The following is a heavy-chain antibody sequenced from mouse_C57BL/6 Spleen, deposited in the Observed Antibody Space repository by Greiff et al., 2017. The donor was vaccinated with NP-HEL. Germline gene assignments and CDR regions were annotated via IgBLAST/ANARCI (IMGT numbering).Heavy chain of an antibody. J-gene: IGHJ2*01. CDR1: GYTFTSYD. D-gene: IGHD1-1*01. Sequence: QVQLKESGPELVKPGASVKLSCKASGYTFTSYDINWVKQRPGQGLEWIGWIYPRDGSTKYNEKFKGKATLTVDTSSSTAYMELHSLTSEDSAVYFCARGGITTVVATREFDYWGQGTTLTVSS. CDR2: IYPRDGST. CDR3: ARGGITTVVATREFDY. V-gene: IGHV1-85*01.